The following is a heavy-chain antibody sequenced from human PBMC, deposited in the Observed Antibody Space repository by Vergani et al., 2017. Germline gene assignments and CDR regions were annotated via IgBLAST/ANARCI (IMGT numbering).Heavy chain of an antibody. CDR1: GFTFSSYG. D-gene: IGHD2-2*02. CDR3: ARDVGYCSSTSCYSWFDT. CDR2: IRYDGSNK. J-gene: IGHJ5*02. Sequence: QVQLVESGGGVVQPGRSLRLSCAASGFTFSSYGMHWVRQAPGKGLEWVAVIRYDGSNKYYADSVKGRFSISRDNSKNTLYLQMNSLRAEDTAVYYCARDVGYCSSTSCYSWFDTWGQGTLVTVSS. V-gene: IGHV3-33*01.